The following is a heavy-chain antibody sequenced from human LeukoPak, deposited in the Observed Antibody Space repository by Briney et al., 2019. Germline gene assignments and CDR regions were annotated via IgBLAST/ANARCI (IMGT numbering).Heavy chain of an antibody. J-gene: IGHJ4*02. CDR3: AIAGIAVAGTIVQDGPGHYFDY. CDR1: GYSINSGFF. V-gene: IGHV4-38-2*02. CDR2: MYRSVTT. D-gene: IGHD6-19*01. Sequence: SETLSLTCSVSGYSINSGFFWGWIRQSPGKGLEWIASMYRSVTTYYDPSLERRVTISFDTSKNLFSLELNSLTAADTAVYYCAIAGIAVAGTIVQDGPGHYFDYWGQGALVTVSS.